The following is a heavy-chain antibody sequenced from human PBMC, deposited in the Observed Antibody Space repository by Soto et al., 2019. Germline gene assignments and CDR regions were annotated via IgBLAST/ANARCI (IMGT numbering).Heavy chain of an antibody. D-gene: IGHD2-21*02. CDR1: GTSIINNNW. J-gene: IGHJ3*02. V-gene: IGHV4-4*02. Sequence: QVQLQESGPGLVKPSGTLSLTCAVSGTSIINNNWWTWVRQPPGQGLEWIGEIYHSGTTNYNSSLKSRVTFSTDKAKNQFSLNLNAVTAADTAVYYCARGDGDNAFDIWGQGTLVIVSS. CDR3: ARGDGDNAFDI. CDR2: IYHSGTT.